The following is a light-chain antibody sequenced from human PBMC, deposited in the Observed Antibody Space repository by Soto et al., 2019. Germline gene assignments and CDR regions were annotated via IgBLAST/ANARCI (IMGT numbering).Light chain of an antibody. Sequence: IQITQSSSTQPASLGERVTLTCRASQSISNWSAWYQQKPGTAPKVLIYHASNLQSGVPSRFSGSGSGTEFTLTISSLQPDDFATYYCQQYNSYSFGQGTKVDIK. CDR1: QSISNW. J-gene: IGKJ1*01. CDR2: HAS. V-gene: IGKV1-5*01. CDR3: QQYNSYS.